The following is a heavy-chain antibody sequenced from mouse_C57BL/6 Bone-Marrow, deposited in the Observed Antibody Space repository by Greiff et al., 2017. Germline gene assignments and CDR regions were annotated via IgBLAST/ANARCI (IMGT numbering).Heavy chain of an antibody. D-gene: IGHD2-4*01. V-gene: IGHV5-16*01. CDR3: ARAPYDCDPYSMDY. CDR2: INYDGSST. CDR1: GFTFSDYY. J-gene: IGHJ4*01. Sequence: EVQLVESEGGLVPPGSSMKLSCTASGFTFSDYYMAWVRQVPENGLEWVANINYDGSSTSYMDSLKSRFIISRDNSKNTLYLQISSLKSEDTATYYCARAPYDCDPYSMDYGGQGTSVTVSS.